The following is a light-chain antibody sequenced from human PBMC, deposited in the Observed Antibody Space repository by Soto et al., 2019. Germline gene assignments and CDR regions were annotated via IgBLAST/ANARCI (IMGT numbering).Light chain of an antibody. J-gene: IGKJ4*01. V-gene: IGKV1-5*03. Sequence: DIQMTQSPSTLSASVGDRVTITCRASEDIRTWLAWYQQKPGKAPKLLIYSASSLETGVPSRFSGSGSGTDFTLTISSLQPDDFAAYFCQHYKSFSLTFGGGTMVDI. CDR2: SAS. CDR3: QHYKSFSLT. CDR1: EDIRTW.